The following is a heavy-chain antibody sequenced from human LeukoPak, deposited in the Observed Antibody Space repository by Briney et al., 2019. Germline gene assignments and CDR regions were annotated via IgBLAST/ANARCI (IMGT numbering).Heavy chain of an antibody. CDR2: IYFSGST. Sequence: PSQTLSLTCTVSGASITNDDYYWSWIRQHPGKGLEWIGYIYFSGSTYYNPTLKRRASVSVDTSKSQFSLRLTSVTAADTAVYYCARRAPFSNWFDPWGQGTLVIVSS. CDR3: ARRAPFSNWFDP. J-gene: IGHJ5*02. V-gene: IGHV4-31*03. CDR1: GASITNDDYY. D-gene: IGHD2-2*01.